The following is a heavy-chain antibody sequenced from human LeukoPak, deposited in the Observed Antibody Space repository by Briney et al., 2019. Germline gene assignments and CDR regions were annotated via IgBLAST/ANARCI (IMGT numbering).Heavy chain of an antibody. CDR1: GFTFSSYA. D-gene: IGHD6-19*01. CDR3: ARAARQWLVLPTDY. Sequence: GGSLRLSCAASGFTFSSYAMHWVRQAPGKGLEWVAVISYDGSNKYYADSVKGRFTFSRDNSKNTLYLQMNSLRAEDTAVYYCARAARQWLVLPTDYWGQGTLVSVSS. J-gene: IGHJ4*02. CDR2: ISYDGSNK. V-gene: IGHV3-30-3*01.